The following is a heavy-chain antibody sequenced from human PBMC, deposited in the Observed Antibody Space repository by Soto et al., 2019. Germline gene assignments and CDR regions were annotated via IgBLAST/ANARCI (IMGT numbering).Heavy chain of an antibody. V-gene: IGHV4-59*08. CDR1: GGSISSYY. D-gene: IGHD4-17*01. CDR2: IYYSGST. CDR3: ARRATTVTTSDTYGYFDL. Sequence: QVQLQESGPGLVKPSETLSLTCTVSGGSISSYYWSWIRQPPGKGLEWIGYIYYSGSTNYNPSLKCRVTKSVDPCKYRFSLKLSCVTAADTAVYYCARRATTVTTSDTYGYFDLCGRGTLVAVSS. J-gene: IGHJ2*01.